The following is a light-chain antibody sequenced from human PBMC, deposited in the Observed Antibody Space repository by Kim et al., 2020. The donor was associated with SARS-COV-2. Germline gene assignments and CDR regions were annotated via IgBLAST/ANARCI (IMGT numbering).Light chain of an antibody. Sequence: QSALTQPASVSGSPGQSITISCTGTSGDIGAYNYVSWYQQQPGTAPKLIIYDVNNRPSGVSHRFSGSKSDNTASLTISGLQAEDEAEYYCSSYTSSISNTTILFGGGTKVTVL. J-gene: IGLJ2*01. CDR3: SSYTSSISNTTIL. CDR2: DVN. V-gene: IGLV2-14*03. CDR1: SGDIGAYNY.